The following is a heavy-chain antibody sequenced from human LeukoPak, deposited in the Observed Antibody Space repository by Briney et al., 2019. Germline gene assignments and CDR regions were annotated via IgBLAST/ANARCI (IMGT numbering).Heavy chain of an antibody. D-gene: IGHD3-22*01. V-gene: IGHV3-21*01. CDR1: GFTFSIYT. Sequence: GGSLRLSCAASGFTFSIYTMNWVRQAPGKGLEWVSCISGSSNYIYSEDSMKGRFTISRDNAKNSLYLQMNSLRAEDTAVYYCARSSGYFPFDYWGQGTLVTVSS. CDR2: ISGSSNYI. CDR3: ARSSGYFPFDY. J-gene: IGHJ4*02.